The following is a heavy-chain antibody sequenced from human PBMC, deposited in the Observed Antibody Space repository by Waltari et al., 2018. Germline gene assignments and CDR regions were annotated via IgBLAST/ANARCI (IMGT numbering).Heavy chain of an antibody. Sequence: QVQLQQWGAGLLKPSETLSLTCAVYGGSFSGYYWSWIRQPPGKGLEWIGEINHSGSTNYNPSLKSRVTISVDTSKNQFSLKLSSVTAADTAVYYCARKGRVVVVAATRAFDIWGQGTMVTVSS. CDR2: INHSGST. CDR1: GGSFSGYY. V-gene: IGHV4-34*01. D-gene: IGHD2-15*01. CDR3: ARKGRVVVVAATRAFDI. J-gene: IGHJ3*02.